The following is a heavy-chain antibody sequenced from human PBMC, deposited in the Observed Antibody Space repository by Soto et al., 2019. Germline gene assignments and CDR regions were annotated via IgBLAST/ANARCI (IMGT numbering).Heavy chain of an antibody. V-gene: IGHV1-69*13. Sequence: SVKVSCKASGGTFSSYATSWVRQAPGQGLEWMGGIIPIFGTANYAQKFQGRVTITADESTSTAYMELSSLRSEDTAVYYCANVFGSTSINYYYYGMDVWGQGTTVTVSS. CDR2: IIPIFGTA. J-gene: IGHJ6*02. D-gene: IGHD2-2*01. CDR3: ANVFGSTSINYYYYGMDV. CDR1: GGTFSSYA.